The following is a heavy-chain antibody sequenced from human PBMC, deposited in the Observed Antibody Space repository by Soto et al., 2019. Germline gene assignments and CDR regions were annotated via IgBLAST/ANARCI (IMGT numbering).Heavy chain of an antibody. Sequence: QLQLQESGPGLVKPSETLSLTCTVSGGSISSSSYYWGWIRQPPGKGLEWIGNIFYSGSTYYNPSLKSRVAISVDTSKNQFSLKLSSVTAADTAVYYCARLFAVAGIYYFDYWGQGTLVTVSS. CDR2: IFYSGST. V-gene: IGHV4-39*01. CDR1: GGSISSSSYY. CDR3: ARLFAVAGIYYFDY. D-gene: IGHD6-19*01. J-gene: IGHJ4*02.